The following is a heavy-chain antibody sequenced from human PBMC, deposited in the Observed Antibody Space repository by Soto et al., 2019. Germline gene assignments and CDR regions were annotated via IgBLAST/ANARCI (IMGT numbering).Heavy chain of an antibody. V-gene: IGHV4-4*02. J-gene: IGHJ4*02. D-gene: IGHD6-19*01. Sequence: QVHLQESGPGLVKPSGTLSLTCAVSGGSITTNWWSGVRQPPGKGLGWIGEIYHSGTSNYNPSLRGRVTISVDKSIDQFFLNLNPVTAADSAIYYCARHIAVPRTRGCDYWGQGNLVTVSS. CDR1: GGSITTNW. CDR3: ARHIAVPRTRGCDY. CDR2: IYHSGTS.